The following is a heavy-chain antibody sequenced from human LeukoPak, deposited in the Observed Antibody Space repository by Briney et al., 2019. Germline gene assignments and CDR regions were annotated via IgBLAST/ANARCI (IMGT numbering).Heavy chain of an antibody. J-gene: IGHJ4*02. CDR1: GFISSNYA. CDR3: AFDWGFDY. V-gene: IGHV3-23*01. Sequence: GGSLRLSCAVSGFISSNYAMSWVSQAPGKGLEWVSSITSSGDDTFYAASVKGRFTISRDDTWDTVFLQMNSLKADDTAVYYCAFDWGFDYWGQGTLVTVSS. D-gene: IGHD3-16*01. CDR2: ITSSGDDT.